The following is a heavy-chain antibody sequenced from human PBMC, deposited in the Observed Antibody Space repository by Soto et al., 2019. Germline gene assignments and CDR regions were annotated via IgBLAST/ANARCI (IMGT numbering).Heavy chain of an antibody. Sequence: SETLSLTCAVYGGSFSGYDWTWIRQPPGTGLEWIGEINHSGSSNYNPSLKSRVTISVDTSKNQFSLKLTSVTAADTAVYYCASRRGPYCSGGSCPWNWFDPWGQGTLVTVSS. V-gene: IGHV4-34*01. CDR2: INHSGSS. CDR1: GGSFSGYD. CDR3: ASRRGPYCSGGSCPWNWFDP. D-gene: IGHD2-15*01. J-gene: IGHJ5*02.